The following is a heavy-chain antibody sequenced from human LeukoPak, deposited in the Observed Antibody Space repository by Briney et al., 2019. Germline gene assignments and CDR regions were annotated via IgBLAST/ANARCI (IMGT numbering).Heavy chain of an antibody. CDR3: AGDYCGGGCYGDY. CDR1: GFTFSRYS. V-gene: IGHV3-21*01. CDR2: ISSSSSYI. Sequence: GGSLRLSCAASGFTFSRYSMNWVRQATGKGLEWVSSISSSSSYIYYADSVKGRFTISRDNAKNSLYLQMNSLRAEDTAVYYCAGDYCGGGCYGDYWGQGTLVTVSS. J-gene: IGHJ4*02. D-gene: IGHD2-21*01.